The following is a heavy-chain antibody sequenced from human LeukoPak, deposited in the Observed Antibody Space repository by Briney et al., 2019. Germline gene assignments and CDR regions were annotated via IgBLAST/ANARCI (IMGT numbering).Heavy chain of an antibody. D-gene: IGHD3-3*01. V-gene: IGHV3-48*01. CDR1: GFNFSRYS. J-gene: IGHJ4*02. CDR2: ISSSSSTT. Sequence: GGSLRLSCAASGFNFSRYSMNWVRQAPGKGLEWVSYISSSSSTTFYADSVKGRFTISRDNAKNSLFLQMNSLRAEDTAVYYCARGLRFLEWSLDYWGQGTLVTVSS. CDR3: ARGLRFLEWSLDY.